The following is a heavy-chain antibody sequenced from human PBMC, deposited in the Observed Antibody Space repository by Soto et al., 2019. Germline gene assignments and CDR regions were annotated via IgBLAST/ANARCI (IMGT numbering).Heavy chain of an antibody. D-gene: IGHD3-10*01. J-gene: IGHJ4*02. CDR1: GGSISSSSYY. V-gene: IGHV4-39*01. CDR2: IYYSGST. CDR3: ARISTYYYGSGSIFGYYFDY. Sequence: PSETLCLTCTVSGGSISSSSYYWGWIRQPPGKGLEWIGSIYYSGSTYYNPSLKSRVTISVDTSKNQFSLKLSSVTAADTAVYYCARISTYYYGSGSIFGYYFDYWGQGTLVTVSS.